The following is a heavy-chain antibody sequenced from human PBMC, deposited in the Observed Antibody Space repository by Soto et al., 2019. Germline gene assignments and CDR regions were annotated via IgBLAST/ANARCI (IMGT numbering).Heavy chain of an antibody. CDR3: AKGDSSWVSWFDP. V-gene: IGHV1-2*02. Sequence: QAQLVQSGAEVKKPGASVKVSCQASGYTFTAQYLHWVRQAPGEGLEWMGWINPTTGATRYAQKFQGRVTMTRDTSMSTAYLEVRSLTPDDTAVYYCAKGDSSWVSWFDPWGQGTLVTVSS. D-gene: IGHD6-19*01. CDR1: GYTFTAQY. J-gene: IGHJ5*02. CDR2: INPTTGAT.